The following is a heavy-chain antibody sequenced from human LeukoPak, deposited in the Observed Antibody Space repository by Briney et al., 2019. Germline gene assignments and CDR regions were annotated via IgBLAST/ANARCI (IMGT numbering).Heavy chain of an antibody. CDR2: IYHSGSP. J-gene: IGHJ3*02. CDR3: GRVTLAFDI. V-gene: IGHV4-4*02. Sequence: SETLSLTCAVSVGSFSSNNCWVWFRQPPGKGLEWIGEIYHSGSPNYNPSLKSRVTISEDTSKNQFSLKLTSVTAADTAVYYCGRVTLAFDIWGHGTMVTVSS. CDR1: VGSFSSNNC.